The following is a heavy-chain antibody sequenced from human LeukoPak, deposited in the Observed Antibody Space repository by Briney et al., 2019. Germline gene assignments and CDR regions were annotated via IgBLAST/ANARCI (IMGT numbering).Heavy chain of an antibody. CDR2: IYPGDSDT. V-gene: IGHV5-51*01. J-gene: IGHJ6*02. CDR1: GYSFTSYW. Sequence: GESLKISCKGSGYSFTSYWIGWVRQMPGKGLEWMGIIYPGDSDTRYSSSFQGQVTISADKSISTAYLQWSSLKASDTAMYYCARFADLYYYGMDVWGQGTTVTVSS. CDR3: ARFADLYYYGMDV.